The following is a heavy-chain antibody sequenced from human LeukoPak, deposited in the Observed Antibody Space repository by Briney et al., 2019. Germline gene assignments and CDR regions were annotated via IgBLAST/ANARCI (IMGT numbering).Heavy chain of an antibody. V-gene: IGHV1-18*04. D-gene: IGHD4-11*01. CDR3: ARARNSFDY. Sequence: ASVKVSCKASGYTFTGYYMHWVRQAPGQGLEWMGWISAYNGNTNYAQKLQGRVTMTTDTSTSTAYMELRSLRSDDTAVYYCARARNSFDYWGQGTLVTVSS. CDR2: ISAYNGNT. J-gene: IGHJ4*02. CDR1: GYTFTGYY.